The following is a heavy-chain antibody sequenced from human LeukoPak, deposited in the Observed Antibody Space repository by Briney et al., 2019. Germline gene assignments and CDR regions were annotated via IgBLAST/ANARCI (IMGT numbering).Heavy chain of an antibody. CDR3: ARLETFIYGDYYFDY. J-gene: IGHJ4*02. CDR2: IYYSGST. CDR1: GGSISSYY. V-gene: IGHV4-59*08. Sequence: SETLSLTCTVSGGSISSYYWSWIRQPPGKGLEGSGYIYYSGSTNYNPSLKSRVTISVDTSKNQFSLKLSSVTAADTAVYYCARLETFIYGDYYFDYWGQGTLVTVSS. D-gene: IGHD4-17*01.